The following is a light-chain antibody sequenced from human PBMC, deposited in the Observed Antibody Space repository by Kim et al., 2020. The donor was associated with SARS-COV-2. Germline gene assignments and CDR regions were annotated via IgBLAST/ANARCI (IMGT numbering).Light chain of an antibody. V-gene: IGLV2-14*01. CDR1: SSDVGGYNY. J-gene: IGLJ1*01. CDR3: SSYTSSSILYV. CDR2: EVS. Sequence: QSALTQPASVSGSPGQSITISCTGTSSDVGGYNYVSWYQQHPGKAPKLMIYEVSNRPSGVSNRFSGSKSGNTASLTISGPQAEDEADYYCSSYTSSSILYVFGTGTKVTVL.